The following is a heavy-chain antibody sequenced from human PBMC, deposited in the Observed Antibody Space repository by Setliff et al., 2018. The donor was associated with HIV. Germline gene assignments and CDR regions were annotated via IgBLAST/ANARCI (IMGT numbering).Heavy chain of an antibody. CDR2: IKSKIDGGTT. CDR3: AARGGTIVTAAEGMGYFDL. V-gene: IGHV3-15*07. Sequence: GGSLRLSCATSGFAFSDYDFHWVRQVTGEGLEWVSAIKSKIDGGTTEYAAPVKGRFTVSRDDSTNTLYLQMNSLKTEDTAVYYCAARGGTIVTAAEGMGYFDLWGRGTLVTVSS. D-gene: IGHD1-1*01. CDR1: GFAFSDYD. J-gene: IGHJ2*01.